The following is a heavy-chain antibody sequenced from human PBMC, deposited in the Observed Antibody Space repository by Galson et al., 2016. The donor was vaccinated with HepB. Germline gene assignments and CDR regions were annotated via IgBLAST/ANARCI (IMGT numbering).Heavy chain of an antibody. D-gene: IGHD1-1*01. CDR1: GDSVSSTDAA. Sequence: CGISGDSVSSTDAAWNWIRQSPSRGLEWLGRTYYRSTWRSDSAVSVKGRLIINADTSKNQFSLQLHSVTPDDTAVYYCARWGHDDHIFDSWGQGTLVTVSS. CDR2: TYYRSTWRS. J-gene: IGHJ4*02. CDR3: ARWGHDDHIFDS. V-gene: IGHV6-1*01.